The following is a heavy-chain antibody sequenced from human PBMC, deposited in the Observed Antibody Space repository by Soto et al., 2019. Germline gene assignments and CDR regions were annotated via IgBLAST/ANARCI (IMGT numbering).Heavy chain of an antibody. CDR2: INPSSGGT. CDR1: GYTFTSYY. CDR3: AREEATAGNDCFDY. V-gene: IGHV1-46*01. Sequence: ASVKVSCKASGYTFTSYYMHWVRQAPGQGLEWMGIINPSSGGTSYAEQFQGRVTMTWDTSTSTVYMELNSLTSADTAVYYCAREEATAGNDCFDYWGQGTLVTVSS. D-gene: IGHD6-13*01. J-gene: IGHJ4*02.